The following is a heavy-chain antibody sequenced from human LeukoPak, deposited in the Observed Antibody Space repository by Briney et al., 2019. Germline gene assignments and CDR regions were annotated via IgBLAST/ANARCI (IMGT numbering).Heavy chain of an antibody. J-gene: IGHJ4*02. V-gene: IGHV4-4*07. CDR1: GGSISSYY. CDR2: FYSSVST. Sequence: SETLSLTCIVSGGSISSYYWNWIRQSAGKGLEWIGRFYSSVSTDYNPSLKRRVTMSVDTSKNQFSLKLSSVTAADTAVYYCASGWHGCSGGSCYVWGQGTLVTVSS. D-gene: IGHD2-15*01. CDR3: ASGWHGCSGGSCYV.